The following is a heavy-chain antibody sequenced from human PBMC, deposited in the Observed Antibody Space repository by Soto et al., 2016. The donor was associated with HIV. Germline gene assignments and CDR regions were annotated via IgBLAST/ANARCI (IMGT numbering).Heavy chain of an antibody. J-gene: IGHJ3*02. CDR3: ARDRKLPWFGDFISDAFDM. Sequence: EVQLVESGGGLVQPGGSLRLSCAASGSTVSSNYMSWVRQAPGKGLECVAIIYNDGTTSFADSVRGRLTISRENFNNTVYLQLNSLRVEDTAIYYCARDRKLPWFGDFISDAFDMWGQGTMVTVSS. D-gene: IGHD3-10*01. CDR1: GSTVSSNY. V-gene: IGHV3-66*01. CDR2: IYNDGTT.